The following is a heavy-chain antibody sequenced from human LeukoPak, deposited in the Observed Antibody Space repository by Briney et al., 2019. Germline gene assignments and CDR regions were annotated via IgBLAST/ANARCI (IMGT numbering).Heavy chain of an antibody. D-gene: IGHD2-21*02. CDR2: INHNAETI. Sequence: GGSLRLSCAAPGFTFSSYVMSWVRQAPGKGLEWVSYINHNAETIYYADSVKGRFTISRDNAKNVLYLQMNRLRDGDTAVYYCARDSDWAFDNWGQGTLVTASS. V-gene: IGHV3-48*02. J-gene: IGHJ4*02. CDR1: GFTFSSYV. CDR3: ARDSDWAFDN.